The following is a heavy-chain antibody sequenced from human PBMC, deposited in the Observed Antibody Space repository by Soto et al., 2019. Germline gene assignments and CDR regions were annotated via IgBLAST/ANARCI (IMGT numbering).Heavy chain of an antibody. CDR2: INPKFGDT. J-gene: IGHJ6*02. CDR1: GYTFTAYY. D-gene: IGHD3-10*02. CDR3: ARNMDYYYGRGSGNGHGV. Sequence: QVQLVQSGAEVKEPGDSVRVSCEASGYTFTAYYIHWVRQAPGQGLEWMGWINPKFGDTTYAQDFQGRVFMTRDMTISTVYMDLSRRTSDDTAIYYCARNMDYYYGRGSGNGHGVWGQGTTVTVFS. V-gene: IGHV1-2*02.